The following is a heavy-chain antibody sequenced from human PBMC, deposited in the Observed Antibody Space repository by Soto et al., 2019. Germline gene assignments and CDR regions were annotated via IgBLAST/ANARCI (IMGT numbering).Heavy chain of an antibody. Sequence: HPGGSLRLSCAASGFTFSSYAMSWVRQAPGKGLEWVSAISGSGGSTYYADSVKGRFTISRDNSKNTLYLQMNSLRAEDTAVYYCASPAGQQLLLGWFDPWGQGTLVTVSS. CDR1: GFTFSSYA. D-gene: IGHD6-13*01. V-gene: IGHV3-23*01. CDR3: ASPAGQQLLLGWFDP. J-gene: IGHJ5*02. CDR2: ISGSGGST.